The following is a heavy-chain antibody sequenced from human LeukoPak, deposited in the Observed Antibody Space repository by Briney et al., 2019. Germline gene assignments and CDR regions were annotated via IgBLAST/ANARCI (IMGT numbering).Heavy chain of an antibody. Sequence: SVKVSCKTSRGTFSSYSISWVRQAPGQGLEWMGGIIPIFGTANYAQKFQGRVTITADESTSTAYMELSSLRSEDTAVYYCARRDYGDYVLDYWGQGTLVTVSS. CDR3: ARRDYGDYVLDY. CDR1: RGTFSSYS. J-gene: IGHJ4*02. V-gene: IGHV1-69*13. CDR2: IIPIFGTA. D-gene: IGHD4-17*01.